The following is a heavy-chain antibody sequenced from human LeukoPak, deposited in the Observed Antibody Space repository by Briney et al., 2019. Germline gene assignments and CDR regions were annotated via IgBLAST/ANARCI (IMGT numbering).Heavy chain of an antibody. V-gene: IGHV4-34*01. CDR3: ARGPQYCSSTSCYRGNYYYMDV. CDR1: GGSSSGYY. CDR2: INHSGST. J-gene: IGHJ6*03. Sequence: SETLSLTCAVYGGSSSGYYWSWIRQPPGKGLEWIGEINHSGSTNYNPSLKSRVTISVDTSKNQFSLKLSSVTAADTAVYYCARGPQYCSSTSCYRGNYYYMDVWGKGTTVTVSS. D-gene: IGHD2-2*01.